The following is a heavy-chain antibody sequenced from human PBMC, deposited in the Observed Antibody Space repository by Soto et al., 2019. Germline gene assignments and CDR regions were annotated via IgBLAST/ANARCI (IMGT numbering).Heavy chain of an antibody. V-gene: IGHV1-8*01. J-gene: IGHJ5*02. CDR1: RYTFTSYD. CDR3: ARHAHPGYSSA. D-gene: IGHD2-15*01. CDR2: INPTSEYT. Sequence: KVSCKASRYTFTSYDINWVRQAPGQGLEWVRRINPTSEYTAPAQKFQGSVTLTREISTATAYMELSSLTPEDTAVDFWARHAHPGYSSAWGQGTQVTVSS.